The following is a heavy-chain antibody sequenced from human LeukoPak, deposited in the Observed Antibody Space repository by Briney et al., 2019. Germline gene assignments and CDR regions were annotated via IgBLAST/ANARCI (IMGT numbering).Heavy chain of an antibody. J-gene: IGHJ4*02. CDR1: GYTFSGYY. V-gene: IGHV1-2*02. CDR3: ARSGYIYGLDH. D-gene: IGHD5-18*01. CDR2: IRYNSGGT. Sequence: ASVQVSCDASGYTFSGYYIHWVRQAPGQGLEWMGWIRYNSGGTNYAQKFQGRVTMTRDTSISTVYMELSRLTSDDTAVYYCARSGYIYGLDHWGQGTLVTVSS.